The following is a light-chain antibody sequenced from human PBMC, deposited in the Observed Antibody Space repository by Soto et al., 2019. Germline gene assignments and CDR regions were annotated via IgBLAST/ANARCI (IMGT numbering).Light chain of an antibody. CDR1: QSVSSY. V-gene: IGKV3-11*01. CDR2: DAS. CDR3: QQRSNWLT. J-gene: IGKJ4*01. Sequence: EIVLTQSPATLSLSPGERATLSCRASQSVSSYLAWYQQKPGQAPRLLIYDASNRATGIPARFSGSGSGTDFTLTISSLEPGDFAVYYCQQRSNWLTFGGGTKVEIK.